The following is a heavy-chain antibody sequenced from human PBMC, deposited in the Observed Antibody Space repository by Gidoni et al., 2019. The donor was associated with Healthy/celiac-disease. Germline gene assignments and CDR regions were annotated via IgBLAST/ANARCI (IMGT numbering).Heavy chain of an antibody. Sequence: HVQLVQSGAEVKNPGASVTVSFKASGYTFTSYYMHWVRQATGQGLEWMGIINPSGGSTSYAQKFQGRVTMTRDTSTSTVYMELSSLRSEDTAVYYCASGYSYGPVGYYYYGMDVWGQGTTVTVSS. CDR3: ASGYSYGPVGYYYYGMDV. CDR1: GYTFTSYY. CDR2: INPSGGST. J-gene: IGHJ6*02. D-gene: IGHD5-18*01. V-gene: IGHV1-46*03.